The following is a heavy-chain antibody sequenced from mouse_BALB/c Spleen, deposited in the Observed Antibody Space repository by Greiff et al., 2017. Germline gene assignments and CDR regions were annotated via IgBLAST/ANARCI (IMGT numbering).Heavy chain of an antibody. D-gene: IGHD1-1*01. V-gene: IGHV14-3*02. Sequence: EVKLMESGAELVKPGASVKLSCTASGFNIKDTYMHWVKQRPEQGLEWIGRIDPANGNTKYDPKFQGKATITADTSSNTAYLQLSSLTSEDTAVYYCARDGSTPWFAYWGQGTLVTVSA. CDR2: IDPANGNT. CDR3: ARDGSTPWFAY. CDR1: GFNIKDTY. J-gene: IGHJ3*01.